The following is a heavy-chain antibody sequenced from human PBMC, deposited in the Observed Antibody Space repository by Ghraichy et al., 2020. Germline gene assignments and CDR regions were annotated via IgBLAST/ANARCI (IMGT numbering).Heavy chain of an antibody. V-gene: IGHV3-48*01. J-gene: IGHJ4*02. CDR3: ARDVVGGGIIVPKSGFDY. Sequence: GESLNISCAASGFTFSSYSMNWVRQAPGKGLEWVSYISSSSTTIYYADSVKGRFTISRDNAKNSLFLQMNSLRAEDSAVYYCARDVVGGGIIVPKSGFDYWGQGTLVTVSS. D-gene: IGHD3-16*02. CDR2: ISSSSTTI. CDR1: GFTFSSYS.